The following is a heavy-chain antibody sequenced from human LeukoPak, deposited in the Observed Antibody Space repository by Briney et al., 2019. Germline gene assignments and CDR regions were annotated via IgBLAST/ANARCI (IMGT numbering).Heavy chain of an antibody. CDR2: IRTDGET. V-gene: IGHV3-23*01. CDR3: AKGGGEVHHYLDY. CDR1: GFTFSTYA. D-gene: IGHD2-21*01. Sequence: GGSLRLSCAASGFTFSTYAMTWVRRAPGKGLDWVSTIRTDGETYYADSVKARFTISRDDSKNTLYLQMNSLRAEDTAVYYCAKGGGEVHHYLDYWGQGTLVTVSA. J-gene: IGHJ4*02.